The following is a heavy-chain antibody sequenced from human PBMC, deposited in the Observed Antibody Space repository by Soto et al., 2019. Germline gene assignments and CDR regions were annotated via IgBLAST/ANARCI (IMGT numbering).Heavy chain of an antibody. CDR2: IIPIFGTA. D-gene: IGHD1-26*01. CDR1: GGTYSSYA. J-gene: IGHJ4*02. CDR3: ARDKEVGATETFDY. Sequence: QVQLAQSGAEVKKPGSSVKVSCKASGGTYSSYAISWVRQAPGQGLEWMGGIIPIFGTANYAQKFQGRVTITADESTSTAYMELSSLRSEDTALYYCARDKEVGATETFDYWGQGTLVTVSS. V-gene: IGHV1-69*01.